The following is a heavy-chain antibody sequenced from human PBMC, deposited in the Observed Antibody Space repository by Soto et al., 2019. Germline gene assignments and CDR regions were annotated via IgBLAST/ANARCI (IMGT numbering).Heavy chain of an antibody. CDR3: TRVFGVCGYDSGRPFYY. Sequence: EVQLVQSGGGLVQPGGSLRLSCGVSGFIFSDHYLDWVRQAPGKGLEWVGRTRHRPSNFIKEYAASVRGRFNISRDDSQNSVYLQMDNLKIEDTAVYYCTRVFGVCGYDSGRPFYYWGQGVLVTVST. CDR2: TRHRPSNFIK. V-gene: IGHV3-72*01. J-gene: IGHJ4*02. CDR1: GFIFSDHY. D-gene: IGHD5-12*01.